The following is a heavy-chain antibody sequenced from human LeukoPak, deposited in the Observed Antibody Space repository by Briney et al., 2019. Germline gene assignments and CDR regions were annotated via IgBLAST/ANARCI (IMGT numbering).Heavy chain of an antibody. CDR2: IGTADAT. D-gene: IGHD6-13*01. J-gene: IGHJ4*02. CDR1: GFTFSRYD. V-gene: IGHV3-13*04. CDR3: VRGGSSWYHFDY. Sequence: GGSLRLSCAASGFTFSRYDMHWVRQATGKGLEWVSGIGTADATYYPGSLKGRFIISRENAKNSLYLQMNSLRAGDTAVYYCVRGGSSWYHFDYWGQGTLVTVSS.